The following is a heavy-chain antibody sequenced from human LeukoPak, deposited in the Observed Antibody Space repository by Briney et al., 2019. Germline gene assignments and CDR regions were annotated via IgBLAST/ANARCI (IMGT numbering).Heavy chain of an antibody. J-gene: IGHJ5*02. D-gene: IGHD3-10*01. CDR1: GYSFTSYY. CDR3: ARPLRVTMIRGSAFRASSDFGP. Sequence: PSVKVTCKASGYSFTSYYIHWVRQAPAPALDWMGIIKPYGGCTSYAQKVQGRVTRTRNMSTSTVYMELRRLRSDDTAVYTCARPLRVTMIRGSAFRASSDFGPWGKGTLVTVSS. V-gene: IGHV1-46*01. CDR2: IKPYGGCT.